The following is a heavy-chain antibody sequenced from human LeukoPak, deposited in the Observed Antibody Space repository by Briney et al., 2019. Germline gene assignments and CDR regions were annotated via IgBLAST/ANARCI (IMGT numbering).Heavy chain of an antibody. CDR3: ARETAERYRGNFFDY. J-gene: IGHJ4*02. CDR2: EN. D-gene: IGHD1-26*01. CDR1: GASVSSGPYY. V-gene: IGHV4-61*01. Sequence: SETLSLTCTVSGASVSSGPYYWSWIRQPPGEGLEWIGRENNYNVSLKSRVIISVDRSKNQFSLTFISVTAADTAVYFCARETAERYRGNFFDYWGQGALVTVSS.